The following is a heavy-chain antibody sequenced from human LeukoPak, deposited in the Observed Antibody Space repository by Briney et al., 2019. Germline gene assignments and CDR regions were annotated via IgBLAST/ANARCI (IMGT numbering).Heavy chain of an antibody. Sequence: GASVKVSCKASGYTFTSYDINWVRQATGQGLESMGWMNPNSGNTGYAQKFQGRVTMTRNTSISTAYMELSSLRSEDTAVYYCARGGFYGGDNWFDPWGQGTLVTVSS. D-gene: IGHD4-23*01. CDR2: MNPNSGNT. J-gene: IGHJ5*02. CDR1: GYTFTSYD. V-gene: IGHV1-8*01. CDR3: ARGGFYGGDNWFDP.